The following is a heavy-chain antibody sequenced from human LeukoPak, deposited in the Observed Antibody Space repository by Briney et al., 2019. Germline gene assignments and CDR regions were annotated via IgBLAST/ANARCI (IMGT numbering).Heavy chain of an antibody. Sequence: GGSLRLSCAASGFTFSSYWMTWVRQAPGKGLEWVANINQDGSEKYYVDSVKGRFTISRDNAKNSLYLQMTSLRADDTAVYYCARDNPMVYATYDHWGQGTLVTVSS. CDR1: GFTFSSYW. CDR3: ARDNPMVYATYDH. J-gene: IGHJ4*02. D-gene: IGHD2-8*01. CDR2: INQDGSEK. V-gene: IGHV3-7*01.